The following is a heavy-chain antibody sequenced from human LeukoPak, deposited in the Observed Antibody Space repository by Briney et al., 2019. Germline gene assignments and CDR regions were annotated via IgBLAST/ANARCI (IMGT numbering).Heavy chain of an antibody. J-gene: IGHJ6*03. V-gene: IGHV5-51*01. Sequence: TGESLKISCKGSGYRFASYWIGWVRQMPGKGLEWMGIIYPGDSDTRYSPSFQGQVTISADKSISTAYLQWSSLKASDTAMYYCARHRKAHYYCMDVWGKGTTVTVSS. CDR3: ARHRKAHYYCMDV. CDR1: GYRFASYW. CDR2: IYPGDSDT.